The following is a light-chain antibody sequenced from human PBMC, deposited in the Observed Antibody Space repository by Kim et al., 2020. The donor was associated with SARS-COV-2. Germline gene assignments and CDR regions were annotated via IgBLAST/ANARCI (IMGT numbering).Light chain of an antibody. V-gene: IGLV1-44*01. CDR1: RSNIGSNI. CDR3: TSWDDSLKGVL. CDR2: TTN. J-gene: IGLJ2*01. Sequence: QSVLTQPPSVSGTPGQRVTISCSGSRSNIGSNIVNWYHQLPGTAPKLLIHTTNGRPPGGPDRISGSRYGSSASLAISALQSDDEADYYCTSWDDSLKGVLFGGGTQLTVL.